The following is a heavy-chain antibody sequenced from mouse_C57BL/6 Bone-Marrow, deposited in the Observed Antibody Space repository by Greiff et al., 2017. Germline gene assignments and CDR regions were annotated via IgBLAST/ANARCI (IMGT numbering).Heavy chain of an antibody. V-gene: IGHV1-64*01. CDR3: ARSRVLLCDY. CDR2: IHPNSGST. CDR1: GYTFTSYW. Sequence: QVQLQQPGAELVKPGASVKLSCKASGYTFTSYWMHWVKQRPGQGLEWIGMIHPNSGSTNYNEKFKSKATLTVDKSSSTAYMQLSILTSEDSAVYYCARSRVLLCDYWGKGTTLTVSS. J-gene: IGHJ2*01. D-gene: IGHD2-1*01.